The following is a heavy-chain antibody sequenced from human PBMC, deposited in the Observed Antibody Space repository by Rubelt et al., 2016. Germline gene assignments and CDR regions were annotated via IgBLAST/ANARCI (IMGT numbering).Heavy chain of an antibody. CDR3: ARDNDYDFWSGYPNAFFDY. V-gene: IGHV3-11*06. Sequence: GRFTISRDNAKNSLYLQMNSLRAEDTAVYYCARDNDYDFWSGYPNAFFDYWGQGTLVTVSS. D-gene: IGHD3-3*01. J-gene: IGHJ4*02.